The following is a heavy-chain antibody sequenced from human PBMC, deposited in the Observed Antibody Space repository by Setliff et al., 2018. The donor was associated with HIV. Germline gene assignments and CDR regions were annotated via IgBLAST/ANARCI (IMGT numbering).Heavy chain of an antibody. CDR2: MNPNSGNT. D-gene: IGHD2-21*01. Sequence: GASVKVSCKASGYTFTSCDINWVRQATGQGLEWMGWMNPNSGNTGYAQKFQGRVTMTTDTSTNTAYLELRGLRSDDTAIYYCAREHGTSWPYFDFWGQGTLVTAPQ. CDR3: AREHGTSWPYFDF. V-gene: IGHV1-8*01. CDR1: GYTFTSCD. J-gene: IGHJ4*02.